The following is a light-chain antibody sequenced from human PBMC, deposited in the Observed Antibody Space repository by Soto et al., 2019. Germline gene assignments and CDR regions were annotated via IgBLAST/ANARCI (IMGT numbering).Light chain of an antibody. CDR1: QSVSTNF. Sequence: EIVLTQSPGTLSLSPGEGDTLSCRASQSVSTNFFAWYQQKPGQAPRLLIYGASTRATGIPDRFSGSGSGTDFTLTICRLEPEDFAVYYCQQYGRTSWTFGQGTKVDIK. V-gene: IGKV3-20*01. CDR3: QQYGRTSWT. J-gene: IGKJ1*01. CDR2: GAS.